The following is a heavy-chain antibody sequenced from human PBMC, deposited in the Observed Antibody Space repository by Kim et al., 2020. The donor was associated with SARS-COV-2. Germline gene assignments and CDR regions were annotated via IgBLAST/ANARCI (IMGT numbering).Heavy chain of an antibody. J-gene: IGHJ2*01. CDR3: ARVAGWSGGSCWHWYFDL. Sequence: KGRFTISRENAKNSLYLQMNSLRAGDTAVYYCARVAGWSGGSCWHWYFDLWGRGTLVTVSS. D-gene: IGHD2-15*01. V-gene: IGHV3-13*01.